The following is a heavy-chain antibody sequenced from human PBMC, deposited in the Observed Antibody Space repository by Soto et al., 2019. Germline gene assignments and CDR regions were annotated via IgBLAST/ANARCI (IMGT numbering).Heavy chain of an antibody. Sequence: QLQLQESGPGLVKPSETLSLTCTVSGGSISSSSYYWGWLRQPPAKGLEWIGRIYYSGSTYYNPSPKSRFTLSVDTSKNQFSLKLRAVTAADTAVYYCARHFTSGQWVTAGHWYFGLWGRGPLVTVSS. V-gene: IGHV4-39*01. CDR1: GGSISSSSYY. J-gene: IGHJ2*01. D-gene: IGHD5-18*01. CDR3: ARHFTSGQWVTAGHWYFGL. CDR2: IYYSGST.